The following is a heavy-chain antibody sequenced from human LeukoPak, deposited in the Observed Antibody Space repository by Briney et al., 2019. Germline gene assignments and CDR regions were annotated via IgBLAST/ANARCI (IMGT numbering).Heavy chain of an antibody. J-gene: IGHJ4*02. CDR1: GFTFSRYS. Sequence: PGGSLRLSCAASGFTFSRYSMNWLRQAPGKGLEWVSSISSSSSYIYYADSVKGRFTISRDNAKNSLYLQMNSLRAEDTAVYYCARFIAAPYYFDYWGRGTLVTVSS. D-gene: IGHD6-13*01. V-gene: IGHV3-21*01. CDR3: ARFIAAPYYFDY. CDR2: ISSSSSYI.